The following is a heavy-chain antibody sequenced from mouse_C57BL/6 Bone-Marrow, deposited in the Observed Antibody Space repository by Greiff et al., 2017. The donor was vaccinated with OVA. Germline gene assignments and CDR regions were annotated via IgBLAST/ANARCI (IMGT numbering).Heavy chain of an antibody. CDR3: TREGFREDYFDY. V-gene: IGHV1-15*01. J-gene: IGHJ2*01. CDR2: IDPETGGT. Sequence: VQLVESGAELVRPGASVTLSCKASGYTFTDYEMHWVKQTPVHGLEWIGAIDPETGGTAYNQKFKGKAILTADKSSSTAYMELRSLTSEDSAVYYCTREGFREDYFDYWGQGTTLTVSS. D-gene: IGHD3-2*02. CDR1: GYTFTDYE.